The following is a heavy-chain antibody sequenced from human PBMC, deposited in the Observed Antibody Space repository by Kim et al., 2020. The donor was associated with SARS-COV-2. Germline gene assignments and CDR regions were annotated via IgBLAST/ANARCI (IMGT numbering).Heavy chain of an antibody. D-gene: IGHD6-19*01. CDR2: ISYDGSNK. Sequence: GGSLRLSCAASGFTFSSYGMHWVRQAPGKGLEWVAVISYDGSNKYYADSVKGRFTISRDNSKNTLYLQMNSLRAEDTAVYYCAKAPPSREDSSGWIFDYWGQGTLVTVSS. CDR1: GFTFSSYG. V-gene: IGHV3-30*18. J-gene: IGHJ4*02. CDR3: AKAPPSREDSSGWIFDY.